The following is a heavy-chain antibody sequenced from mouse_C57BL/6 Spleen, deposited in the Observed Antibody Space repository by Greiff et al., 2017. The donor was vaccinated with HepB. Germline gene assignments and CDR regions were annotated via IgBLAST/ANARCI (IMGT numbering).Heavy chain of an antibody. CDR1: GFNIKDDY. Sequence: VHVKQSGAELVRPGASVKLSCTASGFNIKDDYMHWVKQRPEQGLEWIGWIDPENGDTEYASKFQGKATITADTSSNTAYLQLSSLTSEDTAVYYCTEGIYYYGSSYGDAMDYWGQGTSVTVSS. CDR2: IDPENGDT. D-gene: IGHD1-1*01. J-gene: IGHJ4*01. V-gene: IGHV14-4*01. CDR3: TEGIYYYGSSYGDAMDY.